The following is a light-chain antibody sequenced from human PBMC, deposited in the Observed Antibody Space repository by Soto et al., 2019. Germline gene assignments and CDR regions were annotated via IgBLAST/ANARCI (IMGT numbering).Light chain of an antibody. CDR1: QSPVTTDGNTY. CDR3: MQGTDWPYT. J-gene: IGKJ2*01. V-gene: IGKV2-30*01. Sequence: DLVMTQSPLSLPVTLGQPASISCRSSQSPVTTDGNTYLNWFQQRPGQSPRRLIYKVSIRDSGVPERFSGSGSGTEFTLKISRVEVEDVGVYYCMQGTDWPYTFGQGTKLEI. CDR2: KVS.